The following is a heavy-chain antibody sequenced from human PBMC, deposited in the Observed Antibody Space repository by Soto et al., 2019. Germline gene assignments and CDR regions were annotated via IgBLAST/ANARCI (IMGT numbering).Heavy chain of an antibody. CDR1: GFSLSTSGVG. CDR2: IYWDDDK. J-gene: IGHJ5*02. CDR3: AHGGDATVTNNWFDP. V-gene: IGHV2-5*02. Sequence: QITLKESGPTLVKPTQTLTLTCTFSGFSLSTSGVGVGWIRQPPGKALEWLALIYWDDDKRYSPSLKSRLTSXXDXSXXQGVLTMTNMDPVDTATYYCAHGGDATVTNNWFDPWGQGTLVTVSS. D-gene: IGHD4-17*01.